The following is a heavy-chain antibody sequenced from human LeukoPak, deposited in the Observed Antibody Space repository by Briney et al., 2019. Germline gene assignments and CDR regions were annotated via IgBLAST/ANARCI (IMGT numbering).Heavy chain of an antibody. CDR3: TRDRAYKTFDY. J-gene: IGHJ4*02. Sequence: GGSLRLSCAASGFTFSSSWMTWVRQAPGKGLEWVAVVRPDGSEAAYVDSVIGRFTISRDNAKNSLFLQMISLRIEDTAVYYCTRDRAYKTFDYWGQGALVTVSS. CDR1: GFTFSSSW. D-gene: IGHD3-16*01. CDR2: VRPDGSEA. V-gene: IGHV3-7*04.